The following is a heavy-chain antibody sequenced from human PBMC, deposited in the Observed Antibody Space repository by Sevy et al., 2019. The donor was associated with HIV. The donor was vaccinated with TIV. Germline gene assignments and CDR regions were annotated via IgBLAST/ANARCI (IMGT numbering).Heavy chain of an antibody. V-gene: IGHV3-23*01. CDR1: GFTFTSYA. D-gene: IGHD3-22*01. CDR2: IFRNFRGVDVT. J-gene: IGHJ3*02. Sequence: GGSLRLSCTTSGFTFTSYAMNWVRQAPGKGLEWVSTIFRNFRGVDVTYDADSVKGRFTMSRDSSRNTLYLQMNSLRAEDTAVYYCAGVRYDSSGSFDALDIWGQGTMVTVSS. CDR3: AGVRYDSSGSFDALDI.